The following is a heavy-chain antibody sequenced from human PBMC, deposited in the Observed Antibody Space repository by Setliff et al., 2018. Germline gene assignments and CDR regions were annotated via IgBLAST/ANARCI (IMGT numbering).Heavy chain of an antibody. CDR2: INHSGST. CDR1: GGSISSGSYY. J-gene: IGHJ6*02. CDR3: ASIPSSGWYYYYGMDV. Sequence: SETLSLTCTVSGGSISSGSYYWSWIRQPAGKGLEWIGEINHSGSTNYNPSLKSRVTISVDTSKNQFSLKLSSVTAADTAVYYCASIPSSGWYYYYGMDVWGQGTTVTVSS. V-gene: IGHV4-61*10. D-gene: IGHD6-19*01.